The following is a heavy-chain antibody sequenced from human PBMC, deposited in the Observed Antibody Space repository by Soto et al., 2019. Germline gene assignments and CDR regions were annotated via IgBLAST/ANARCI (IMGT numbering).Heavy chain of an antibody. J-gene: IGHJ5*02. Sequence: QVQLVQSGAEVKKPGSSVKVSCKASGGTFSSYAISWVRQAPGQGLEWMGGIIAIFGTANYAQKFQGRVTITADESMSTAYMELSSLGSEDTAVYYCARDGGYCSGGSCYRVNWFDPCGQGTLVTVSS. V-gene: IGHV1-69*01. CDR1: GGTFSSYA. CDR3: ARDGGYCSGGSCYRVNWFDP. CDR2: IIAIFGTA. D-gene: IGHD2-15*01.